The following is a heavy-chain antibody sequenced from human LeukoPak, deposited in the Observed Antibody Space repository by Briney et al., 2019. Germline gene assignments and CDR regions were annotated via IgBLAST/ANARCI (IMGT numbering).Heavy chain of an antibody. J-gene: IGHJ3*02. CDR2: ISGSGGST. CDR3: AKDDIVVVPAAPDIDAFDI. CDR1: GFTFSSYA. D-gene: IGHD2-2*01. Sequence: PGGSLRLSCAASGFTFSSYAMSWVRQAPGKGLEWVSAISGSGGSTYYADSVKGRFTISRDNPKNTLYLQMNSLRAEDTAVYYCAKDDIVVVPAAPDIDAFDIWGQGTMVTVSS. V-gene: IGHV3-23*01.